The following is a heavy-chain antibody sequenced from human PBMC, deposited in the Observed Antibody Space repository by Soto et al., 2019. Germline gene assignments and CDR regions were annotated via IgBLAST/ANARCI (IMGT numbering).Heavy chain of an antibody. D-gene: IGHD3-22*01. CDR1: GGTFSSYA. J-gene: IGHJ3*02. CDR2: IIPIFGTA. CDR3: ARERDYYDSSGDVGAFAI. Sequence: QVQLVQSGAEVKKPGSSVKVSCKASGGTFSSYAISWVRQAPGQGLEWMGGIIPIFGTANYAQKFQGRVTITADDSTSTAYMELSSLRSEDTAVYYCARERDYYDSSGDVGAFAIWGKGTMVTVSS. V-gene: IGHV1-69*01.